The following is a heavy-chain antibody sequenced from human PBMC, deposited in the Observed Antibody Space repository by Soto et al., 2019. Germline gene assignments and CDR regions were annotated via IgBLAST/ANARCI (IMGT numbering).Heavy chain of an antibody. V-gene: IGHV4-31*03. CDR3: ARDAVTKRDFYYYGMDV. D-gene: IGHD4-4*01. CDR1: GGSIRNSGYY. CDR2: ISYSGST. Sequence: QVQLQESGPGLVKPSQTLSLTCTVSGGSIRNSGYYWSWIRQHPGKGLEWIGYISYSGSTDYAPSLKSRLTMSVDTSKNQSSLKLSSVTAADTAVYYCARDAVTKRDFYYYGMDVWGRGTTVTVSS. J-gene: IGHJ6*02.